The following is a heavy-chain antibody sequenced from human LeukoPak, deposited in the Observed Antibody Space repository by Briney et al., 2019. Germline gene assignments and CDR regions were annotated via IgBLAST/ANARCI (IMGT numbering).Heavy chain of an antibody. CDR3: ATTLTTVTVIPVY. CDR2: FDPEDGKI. D-gene: IGHD4-17*01. CDR1: GHILTTLS. Sequence: VASVKVSCKVSGHILTTLSIHWVRQAPGKGLEWMGGFDPEDGKIFYAQKFQGRVTMTEDTSTDTAYMELSSLRSEDTAVYYCATTLTTVTVIPVYWGQGTLVTVSS. J-gene: IGHJ4*02. V-gene: IGHV1-24*01.